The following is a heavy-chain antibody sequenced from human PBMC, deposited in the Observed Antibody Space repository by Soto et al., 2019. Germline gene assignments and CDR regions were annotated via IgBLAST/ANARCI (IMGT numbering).Heavy chain of an antibody. D-gene: IGHD3-10*01. CDR1: GYTFTGYY. J-gene: IGHJ6*03. Sequence: GASVKVSCKACGYTFTGYYMHWVRQAPGQGLEWMGWINPNSGGTNYAQKFQGWVTMTRDTSISTAYMELSRLRSDDTAVYYCARGNYYGSGSYTYYYYYMDVWGKGTTVTVSS. CDR2: INPNSGGT. CDR3: ARGNYYGSGSYTYYYYYMDV. V-gene: IGHV1-2*04.